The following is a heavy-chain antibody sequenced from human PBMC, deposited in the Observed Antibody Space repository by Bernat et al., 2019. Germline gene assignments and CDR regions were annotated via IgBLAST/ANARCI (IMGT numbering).Heavy chain of an antibody. CDR3: ARGFGPRTSSGWLDY. D-gene: IGHD6-19*01. CDR2: IYYSGST. CDR1: GGSISSYY. J-gene: IGHJ4*02. Sequence: QVQLQESGPGLVKPSETLSLTCTVSGGSISSYYWSWIRQPPGKGLEWIGYIYYSGSTNYNPSLKSRVTISVDTSKNQFSLKLSSVTAADTAVYYCARGFGPRTSSGWLDYWGQGTLVTVSS. V-gene: IGHV4-59*01.